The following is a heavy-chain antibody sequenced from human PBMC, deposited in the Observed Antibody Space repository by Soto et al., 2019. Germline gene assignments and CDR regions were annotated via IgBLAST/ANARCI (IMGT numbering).Heavy chain of an antibody. CDR3: ARRVVVAAGGWFDP. Sequence: NPSETLSLTCTVSGGSITGYYWSWIRQPPGKGLEWIGYSYYSGSTNYNPSLKSRVTISVDTSKNQFSLKLSSVTAADTAVYYCARRVVVAAGGWFDPWGQGTLVTVAS. J-gene: IGHJ5*02. D-gene: IGHD2-15*01. V-gene: IGHV4-59*08. CDR1: GGSITGYY. CDR2: SYYSGST.